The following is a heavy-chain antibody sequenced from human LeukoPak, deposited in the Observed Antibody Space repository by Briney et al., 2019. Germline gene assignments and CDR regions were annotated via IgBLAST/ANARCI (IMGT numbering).Heavy chain of an antibody. D-gene: IGHD4-17*01. V-gene: IGHV4-4*07. CDR2: IFTDGST. CDR3: ARGYGDFNRGSWFDP. J-gene: IGHJ5*02. Sequence: SETLSLTCTVSGGSISNYYWIWIRQPAGKGLEWIGRIFTDGSTNYNPSLKSRVTMSVDTSKNQISLRLGSATAADTAVYYCARGYGDFNRGSWFDPWGQGTLVTVSS. CDR1: GGSISNYY.